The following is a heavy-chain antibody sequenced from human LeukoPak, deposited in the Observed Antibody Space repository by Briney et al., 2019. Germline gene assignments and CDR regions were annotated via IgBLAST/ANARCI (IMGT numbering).Heavy chain of an antibody. CDR2: ISWNSGSI. J-gene: IGHJ3*02. D-gene: IGHD1-26*01. V-gene: IGHV3-9*01. CDR3: AKDISGSHDAFDI. CDR1: GFTFDDYA. Sequence: GGSLRLSCSASGFTFDDYAMHWVRQAPGKGLEWVSGISWNSGSIGYADSVKGRFTISRDNAKNSLYLQMNSLRAEDTALYYCAKDISGSHDAFDIWGQGTMVTVSS.